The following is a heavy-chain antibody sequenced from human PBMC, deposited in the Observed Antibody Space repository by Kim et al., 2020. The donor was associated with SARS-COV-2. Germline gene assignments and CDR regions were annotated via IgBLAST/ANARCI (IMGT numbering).Heavy chain of an antibody. CDR2: INHSGST. CDR3: ARVVRPTRDSVPIVVVTRRKHPDAFDI. CDR1: GGSFSGYY. Sequence: SETLSLTCAVYGGSFSGYYWSWIRQPPGKGLEWIGEINHSGSTNYNPSLKSRVTISVDTSKNQFSLKLSSVTAADTAVYYCARVVRPTRDSVPIVVVTRRKHPDAFDIWGQGTMVTVSS. V-gene: IGHV4-34*01. D-gene: IGHD2-21*02. J-gene: IGHJ3*02.